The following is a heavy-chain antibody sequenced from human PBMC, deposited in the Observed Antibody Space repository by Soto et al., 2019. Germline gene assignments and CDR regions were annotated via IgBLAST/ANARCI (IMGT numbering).Heavy chain of an antibody. V-gene: IGHV3-30-3*01. CDR2: ISYDGSNK. D-gene: IGHD2-15*01. J-gene: IGHJ4*02. CDR3: ASNWAPIVVVVAAIGY. Sequence: GGSLRLSCAASGFTFSSYAMHWVRQAPGKGLEWVAVISYDGSNKYYADSVKGRFTISRDNSKNTLYLQMNSLRAEDTAVYYCASNWAPIVVVVAAIGYWGQGTLVTVSS. CDR1: GFTFSSYA.